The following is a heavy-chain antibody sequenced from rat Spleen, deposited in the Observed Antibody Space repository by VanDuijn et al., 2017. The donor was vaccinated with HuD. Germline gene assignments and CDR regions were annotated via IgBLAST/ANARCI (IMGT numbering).Heavy chain of an antibody. J-gene: IGHJ2*01. CDR2: ITNNGGNV. Sequence: EVQLVESGGGLVQPGSPLKLSCAASGFTFSSNWLNWIRQAPGKGLEWVASITNNGGNVYYPDSVKGRFTVSRDNAQNTLYLQMNSLRSEDTATYYCARREYWGQGVMVTVSS. V-gene: IGHV5-31*01. CDR1: GFTFSSNW. CDR3: ARREY.